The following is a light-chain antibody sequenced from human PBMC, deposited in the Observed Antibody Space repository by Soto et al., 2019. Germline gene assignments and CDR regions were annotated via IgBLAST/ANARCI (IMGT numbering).Light chain of an antibody. CDR1: SSDVGAYVY. CDR2: NVN. CDR3: SSYTTSNTVL. J-gene: IGLJ2*01. V-gene: IGLV2-14*03. Sequence: QSALTQPASVSGSPGQSITISCTGTSSDVGAYVYVSWLQQHPGKAPKLMIYNVNNRASGVSNRFSGSKSGNTASLTISGLQTEDEADYYCSSYTTSNTVLFGGGTKLTVL.